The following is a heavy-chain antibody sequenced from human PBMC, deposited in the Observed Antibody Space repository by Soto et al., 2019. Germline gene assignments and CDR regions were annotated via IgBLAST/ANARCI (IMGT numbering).Heavy chain of an antibody. CDR3: ASNIVVVPAALYYYYYGMDV. V-gene: IGHV1-69*01. CDR1: GGTFSSYA. CDR2: IIPIFGTA. Sequence: QVQLVQSGAEVKKPGSSVKVSCKASGGTFSSYAISWVRQAPGQGLEWMGGIIPIFGTANYAQKFQGRVTLTADESTSSAYMELSSLRSEDTVVYSCASNIVVVPAALYYYYYGMDVWGQGTTVTVSS. J-gene: IGHJ6*02. D-gene: IGHD2-2*01.